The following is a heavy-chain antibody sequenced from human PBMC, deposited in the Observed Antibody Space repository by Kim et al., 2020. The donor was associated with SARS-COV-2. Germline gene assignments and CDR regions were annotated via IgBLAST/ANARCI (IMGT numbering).Heavy chain of an antibody. CDR1: GFTFGDYA. CDR2: ISWNSGSI. CDR3: AKDNFKRDYDFWSGYYGGYYGMDV. V-gene: IGHV3-9*01. D-gene: IGHD3-3*01. Sequence: GGSLRLSCAASGFTFGDYAMHWVRQAPGKGLEWVSGISWNSGSIGYADSVKGRFTISRDNAKNSLYLQMNSLRAEDTALYYCAKDNFKRDYDFWSGYYGGYYGMDVWGQGTTVTVSS. J-gene: IGHJ6*02.